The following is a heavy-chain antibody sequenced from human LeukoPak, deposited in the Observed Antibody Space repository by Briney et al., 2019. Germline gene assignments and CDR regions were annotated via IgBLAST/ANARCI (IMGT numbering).Heavy chain of an antibody. CDR2: IWYDGSNK. Sequence: GGSLRLSCAVSGFIFNNYGMQWVRQAPGKGLEWVAGIWYDGSNKHYADSVKGRFTISRDNSKNTVYLQLNSLRAKDTGVYFCARDRNIVVPSGNFDSCGQGIVVTVPS. CDR3: ARDRNIVVPSGNFDS. V-gene: IGHV3-33*01. CDR1: GFIFNNYG. D-gene: IGHD2-2*01. J-gene: IGHJ4*02.